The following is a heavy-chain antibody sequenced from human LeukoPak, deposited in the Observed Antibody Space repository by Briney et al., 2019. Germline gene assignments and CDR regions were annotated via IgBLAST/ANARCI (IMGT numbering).Heavy chain of an antibody. J-gene: IGHJ5*02. Sequence: GGSLRLSCSASGFTFSTSAMHWVRQAPGKGLEYVSAISSNGGSTYCADSVKGRFTISRDNSKNTLHLQMSSLRAEDTAVYYCVGVRWFGGSNWFDPWGQGTLVTVSS. CDR2: ISSNGGST. CDR1: GFTFSTSA. CDR3: VGVRWFGGSNWFDP. V-gene: IGHV3-64D*09. D-gene: IGHD3-10*01.